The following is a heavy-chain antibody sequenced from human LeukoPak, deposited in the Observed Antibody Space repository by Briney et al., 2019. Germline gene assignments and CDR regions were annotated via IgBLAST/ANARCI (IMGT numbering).Heavy chain of an antibody. CDR1: GFTFDDYG. CDR2: INWNGGST. J-gene: IGHJ2*01. CDR3: ARVAEIAVATNWYFDL. V-gene: IGHV3-20*04. Sequence: GGSLRLSCAASGFTFDDYGMSWVRQAPGKGLEWVSGINWNGGSTGYADSVKGRFTISRDNAENSLYLQMNSLRAEDTALYYCARVAEIAVATNWYFDLWGRGTLVTVSS. D-gene: IGHD6-19*01.